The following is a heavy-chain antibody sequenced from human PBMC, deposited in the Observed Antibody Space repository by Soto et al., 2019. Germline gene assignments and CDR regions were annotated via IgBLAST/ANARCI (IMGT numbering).Heavy chain of an antibody. D-gene: IGHD2-8*01. CDR3: AREVLEDDAFDI. J-gene: IGHJ3*02. CDR1: GGSISSGGYS. Sequence: TRSLTCAVSGGSISSGGYSWSWIRQPPGKGLEWIGYIYPSGSTYYNPSLKSRVTISVDTSKNQFSLKLTSVTAADTAVYYCAREVLEDDAFDIWGQGTMVTVSS. V-gene: IGHV4-30-2*05. CDR2: IYPSGST.